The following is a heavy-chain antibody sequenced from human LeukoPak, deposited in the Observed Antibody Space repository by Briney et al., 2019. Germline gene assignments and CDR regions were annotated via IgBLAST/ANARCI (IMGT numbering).Heavy chain of an antibody. D-gene: IGHD6-13*01. V-gene: IGHV1-18*01. CDR2: ISAYNGNT. Sequence: ASVKVSCKASGYTFTSYGISWVRQAPGQGLEWMGWISAYNGNTNYAQKLQGRVTMTTDTSTSTAYMELRSLRSDDTAVYYCARDLVYSSSWYTAGYWGQGTLVTVSS. J-gene: IGHJ4*02. CDR1: GYTFTSYG. CDR3: ARDLVYSSSWYTAGY.